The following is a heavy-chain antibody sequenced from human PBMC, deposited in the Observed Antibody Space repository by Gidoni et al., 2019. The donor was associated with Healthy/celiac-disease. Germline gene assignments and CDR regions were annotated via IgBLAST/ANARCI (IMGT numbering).Heavy chain of an antibody. Sequence: EVQLVQSGAEVKKPGESLKISCKGSGYSFTSYWIGWVRQMPGKGLEWMGIIYPGDSDTRYSPSFQGQVTISADKSISTAYLQWSSLKASDTAMYYCASPGRYYYDSSGYPNDAFDIWGQGTMVTVSS. D-gene: IGHD3-22*01. CDR2: IYPGDSDT. CDR3: ASPGRYYYDSSGYPNDAFDI. CDR1: GYSFTSYW. J-gene: IGHJ3*02. V-gene: IGHV5-51*01.